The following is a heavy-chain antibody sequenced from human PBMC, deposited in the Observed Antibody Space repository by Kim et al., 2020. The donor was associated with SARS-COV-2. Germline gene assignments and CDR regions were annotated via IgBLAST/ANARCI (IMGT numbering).Heavy chain of an antibody. Sequence: SLKSRVTMSVDTSKNQFSLKLSSVTAADTAVYYCARNLYCSGGSCYGFDYWGQGTLVTVSS. D-gene: IGHD2-15*01. V-gene: IGHV4-4*07. CDR3: ARNLYCSGGSCYGFDY. J-gene: IGHJ4*02.